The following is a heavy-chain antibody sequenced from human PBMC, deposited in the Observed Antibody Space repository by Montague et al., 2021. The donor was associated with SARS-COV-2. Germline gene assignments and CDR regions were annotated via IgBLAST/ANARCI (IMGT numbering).Heavy chain of an antibody. D-gene: IGHD1-14*01. CDR2: IGTPGDT. CDR3: VRDKGTHRILDY. V-gene: IGHV3-13*01. J-gene: IGHJ4*02. CDR1: GFTFNTYD. Sequence: SLRLSCAASGFTFNTYDMHWVRQATGKGLEWVSSIGTPGDTYYPGSVKGRFTISRENAKNSLYLQMNSLRVEETAVYYCVRDKGTHRILDYWGQGILVTVSS.